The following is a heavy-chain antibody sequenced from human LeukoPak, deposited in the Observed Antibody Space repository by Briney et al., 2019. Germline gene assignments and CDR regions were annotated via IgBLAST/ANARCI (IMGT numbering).Heavy chain of an antibody. J-gene: IGHJ5*02. CDR1: GGSISSYY. Sequence: SETLSLTCTVSGGSISSYYWSWIRQPPGKGLEWIGYIYYSGSTNYNPSLKSLVTISVDTSKNQFSLKLSSVTAADTAVYYCARDYWVAAAGTTVWFDPWGQGTLVTVSS. V-gene: IGHV4-59*01. D-gene: IGHD6-13*01. CDR2: IYYSGST. CDR3: ARDYWVAAAGTTVWFDP.